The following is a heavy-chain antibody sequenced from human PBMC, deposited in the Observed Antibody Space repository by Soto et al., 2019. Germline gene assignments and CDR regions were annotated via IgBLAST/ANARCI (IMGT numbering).Heavy chain of an antibody. CDR3: ARGASGYYDSSGYYSPYYFDY. V-gene: IGHV4-61*01. Sequence: PSETLSLTCTVSGGSVSSGSYYWSWIRQPPGKGLEWIGEINHSGSTNYNPSLKSRVTISVDTSKNQFSLKLSSVTAADTAVYYCARGASGYYDSSGYYSPYYFDYWGQGTLVTVSS. D-gene: IGHD3-22*01. J-gene: IGHJ4*02. CDR2: INHSGST. CDR1: GGSVSSGSYY.